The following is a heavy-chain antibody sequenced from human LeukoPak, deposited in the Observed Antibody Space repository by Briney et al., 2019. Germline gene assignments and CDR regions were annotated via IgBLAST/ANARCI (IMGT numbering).Heavy chain of an antibody. J-gene: IGHJ4*02. D-gene: IGHD5-12*01. CDR3: ARGPDIVATIVYFDY. Sequence: ASVNASCKASGDTFTGYYMHWVRQAPGQRLEWIGWINPNSGGTNYAQKFQGRVTMTRDTSISTAYMELSRLRSDDTAVYYCARGPDIVATIVYFDYWGQGTLVTVSS. CDR2: INPNSGGT. CDR1: GDTFTGYY. V-gene: IGHV1-2*02.